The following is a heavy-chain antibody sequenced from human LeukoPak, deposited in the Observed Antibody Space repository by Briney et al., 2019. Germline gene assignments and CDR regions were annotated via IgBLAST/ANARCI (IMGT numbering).Heavy chain of an antibody. D-gene: IGHD5-24*01. CDR2: ISASGDSA. Sequence: GGSLRLSCAASGFTFSNHVMTWVRQAPGGGLEWVSAISASGDSAYYADSVKGRFTISRDNSRNTLYLQMDSLGVDDTAVYYCVRDNAAADGALDYWGQGSLVTVSS. CDR3: VRDNAAADGALDY. CDR1: GFTFSNHV. V-gene: IGHV3-23*01. J-gene: IGHJ4*02.